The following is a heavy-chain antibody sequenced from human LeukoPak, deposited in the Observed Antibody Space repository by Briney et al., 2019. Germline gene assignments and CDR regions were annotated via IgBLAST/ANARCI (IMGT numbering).Heavy chain of an antibody. Sequence: GGSLRLSCAASGFTFSSYWTSWVRQAPGKGLEWVANIKQDGSEKYYVDSVKGRFTISRDNAKNSLYLQMNSLRAEDTAVYYCGRWRTTFDPWGQGTLSPSPQ. CDR1: GFTFSSYW. J-gene: IGHJ5*02. CDR2: IKQDGSEK. CDR3: GRWRTTFDP. D-gene: IGHD4-23*01. V-gene: IGHV3-7*01.